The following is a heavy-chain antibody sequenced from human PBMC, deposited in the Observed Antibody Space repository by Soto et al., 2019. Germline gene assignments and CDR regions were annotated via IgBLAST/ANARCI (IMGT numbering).Heavy chain of an antibody. CDR1: GFTFSAYE. D-gene: IGHD2-8*01. J-gene: IGHJ4*02. CDR3: ARAPRRGMGDY. V-gene: IGHV3-48*03. CDR2: VSSSGGTI. Sequence: VGSLRLSCAASGFTFSAYEMNWVRQAPGKGLEWVSYVSSSGGTIYYADSVKGRFTISRDNAKNSVYLQTNSLRAEDTAVYYCARAPRRGMGDYWGQGTLVTVS.